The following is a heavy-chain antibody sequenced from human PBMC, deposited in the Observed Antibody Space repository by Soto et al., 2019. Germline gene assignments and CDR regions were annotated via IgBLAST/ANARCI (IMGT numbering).Heavy chain of an antibody. V-gene: IGHV1-2*04. CDR1: GYTFTGYY. Sequence: QVQLVQSGAEVKKPGASVKVSCKASGYTFTGYYMHWVRQAPGQGLEWMGWINPNSGGTNYAQKVQGWVTMTRDTSISTAYMELSRLRSDDTAVYYCARDGSSHTDYYYGMDVWGQGTTVTVSS. CDR3: ARDGSSHTDYYYGMDV. D-gene: IGHD6-6*01. J-gene: IGHJ6*02. CDR2: INPNSGGT.